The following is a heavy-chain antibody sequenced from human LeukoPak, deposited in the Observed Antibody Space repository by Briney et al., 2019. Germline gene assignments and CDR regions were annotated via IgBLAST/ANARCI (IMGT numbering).Heavy chain of an antibody. CDR1: GYTFTSYG. J-gene: IGHJ4*02. CDR3: ARSYDSSGYYHPHFDY. V-gene: IGHV1-18*01. D-gene: IGHD3-22*01. CDR2: ISAYNGNT. Sequence: ASVKVSCKASGYTFTSYGISWVRQAPGQGLEWMGWISAYNGNTNYAQKLQGRVTMTTDTSTSTGYMELTSLRSDDTAVYYCARSYDSSGYYHPHFDYWGQGTLVTVSS.